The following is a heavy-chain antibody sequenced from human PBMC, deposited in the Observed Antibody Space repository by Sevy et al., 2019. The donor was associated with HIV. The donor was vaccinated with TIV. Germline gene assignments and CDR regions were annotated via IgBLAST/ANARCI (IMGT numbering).Heavy chain of an antibody. V-gene: IGHV3-21*01. CDR1: GFTFSSYS. D-gene: IGHD5-12*01. Sequence: GGCLRLSCAASGFTFSSYSMNWVRQAPGKGLEWVSSISSSSSYIYYADSVKGRFTISRDNAKNSLYLQMNSLRAEDTAVYYCARSSYSGYDYGANADYWGQGTLVTVSS. J-gene: IGHJ4*01. CDR2: ISSSSSYI. CDR3: ARSSYSGYDYGANADY.